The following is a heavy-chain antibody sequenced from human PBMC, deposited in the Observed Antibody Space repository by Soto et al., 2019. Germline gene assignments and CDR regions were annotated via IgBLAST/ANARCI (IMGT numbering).Heavy chain of an antibody. CDR3: ARWDFYCRGRNCFSGDYAMDV. CDR2: ISFDGKNI. Sequence: QVQLVESGGGVVQPGSSLRLSCTASGFTFSIYAMHWVRQAPGKGLEWVSIISFDGKNIDYARSVRGRFTISRDNSQNTLYLQMDSLRTEDTAVYYCARWDFYCRGRNCFSGDYAMDVWGQGTTVTVSS. D-gene: IGHD2-15*01. V-gene: IGHV3-30*04. J-gene: IGHJ6*02. CDR1: GFTFSIYA.